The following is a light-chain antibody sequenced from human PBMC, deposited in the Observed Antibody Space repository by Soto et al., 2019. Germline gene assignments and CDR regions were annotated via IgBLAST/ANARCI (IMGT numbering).Light chain of an antibody. CDR2: DAS. CDR1: QRVSSY. V-gene: IGKV3-11*01. Sequence: EIVLTQSPATLSLSPGERATLSCRASQRVSSYLAWYQQKPGQAHRLLIYDASNRATGIPARFSGSGSGTDFTLTISSLEPEDFAIYYCQQRGNWPPVTFGGGTKVEIK. J-gene: IGKJ4*01. CDR3: QQRGNWPPVT.